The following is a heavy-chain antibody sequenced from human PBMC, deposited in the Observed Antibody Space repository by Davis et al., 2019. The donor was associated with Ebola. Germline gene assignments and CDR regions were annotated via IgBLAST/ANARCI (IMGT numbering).Heavy chain of an antibody. D-gene: IGHD3-3*01. J-gene: IGHJ4*02. V-gene: IGHV1-2*02. CDR2: INPNSGGT. CDR1: GYTFTGYY. Sequence: ASVKVSCKASGYTFTGYYMHWVRQAPGQGLEWMGWINPNSGGTNYAQKFQGRVTMTRDTSISTAYMELSRLRSDDTAVYYCARDPIKSHTIFGVVSPDYYFDYWGQGTLVTVSS. CDR3: ARDPIKSHTIFGVVSPDYYFDY.